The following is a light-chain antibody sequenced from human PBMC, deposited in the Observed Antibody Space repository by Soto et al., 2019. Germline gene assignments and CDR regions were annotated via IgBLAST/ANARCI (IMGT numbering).Light chain of an antibody. J-gene: IGKJ1*01. CDR3: QQYIHSPQT. CDR2: GAS. Sequence: EVVLTQSPGTLSLSPGERATLSCRASQTINNNYLAWYQQKPGQAPRLLIYGASNRATGIPDRFSGSGSGTDFTLTISRLEPEDSAMYYCQQYIHSPQTFGQGTKVDIK. V-gene: IGKV3-20*01. CDR1: QTINNNY.